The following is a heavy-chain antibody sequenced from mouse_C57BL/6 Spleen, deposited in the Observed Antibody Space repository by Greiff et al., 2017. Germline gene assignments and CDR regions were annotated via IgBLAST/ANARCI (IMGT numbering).Heavy chain of an antibody. CDR1: GYTFTDYN. CDR2: INPNNGGT. Sequence: VQLQQSGPELVKPGASVKMSCKASGYTFTDYNMHWVKQSHGKSLEWIGYINPNNGGTSYNQKFKGKATLTVNKSSRTAYMVLRSLTSEDSAVYYCARRYDYDGVDYWGQGTTLTVSS. J-gene: IGHJ2*01. D-gene: IGHD2-4*01. CDR3: ARRYDYDGVDY. V-gene: IGHV1-22*01.